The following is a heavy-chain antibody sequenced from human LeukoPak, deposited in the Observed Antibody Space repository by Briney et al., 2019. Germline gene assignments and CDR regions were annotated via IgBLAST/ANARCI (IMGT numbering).Heavy chain of an antibody. V-gene: IGHV3-48*01. CDR2: ISSSSSTI. D-gene: IGHD4-17*01. CDR1: GFTFSSYS. Sequence: GGSLRLSCAASGFTFSSYSMNWVRQAPGKGLEWVSYISSSSSTIYYADSVKGRFTISRDNAKNSLYLQMNSLRAEDTAVYYCARSPEPFDYGPYNWFDPWGQGTRVTVSS. J-gene: IGHJ5*02. CDR3: ARSPEPFDYGPYNWFDP.